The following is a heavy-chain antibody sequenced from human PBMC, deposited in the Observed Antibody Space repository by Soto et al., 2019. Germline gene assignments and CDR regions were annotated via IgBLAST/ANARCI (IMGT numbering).Heavy chain of an antibody. J-gene: IGHJ5*02. D-gene: IGHD6-19*01. CDR2: ISYDGSDI. Sequence: GGSLRLSCAASGFMFSTYAMHWVSQAPGMGLEWVAVISYDGSDIYYGDSGKGRFTISRDNSRNTLYLEMNSLQTEDTAVFYCARDQGRTVTRGDWFDPWGQGTLVTVSS. CDR3: ARDQGRTVTRGDWFDP. CDR1: GFMFSTYA. V-gene: IGHV3-30-3*01.